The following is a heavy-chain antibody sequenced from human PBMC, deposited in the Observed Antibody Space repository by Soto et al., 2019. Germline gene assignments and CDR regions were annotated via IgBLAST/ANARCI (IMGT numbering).Heavy chain of an antibody. CDR2: IYWDDDK. J-gene: IGHJ5*02. V-gene: IGHV2-5*02. CDR3: ALQGVRGLSFGFDP. Sequence: QITLKESGPTLVKPTQTLTLTCTFSGFSLSTSGVGVGWIRQPPGKALEWLALIYWDDDKRYSPSLKSRLTTIKHTXXNQVVLTMTNMDPVDTATYYCALQGVRGLSFGFDPWGQGTLVTVSS. CDR1: GFSLSTSGVG. D-gene: IGHD3-10*01.